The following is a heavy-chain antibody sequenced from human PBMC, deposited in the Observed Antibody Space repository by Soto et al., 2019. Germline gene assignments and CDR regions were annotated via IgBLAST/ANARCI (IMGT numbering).Heavy chain of an antibody. CDR1: GYTFASYA. Sequence: QVQLVQSGAEVKKPGASVKVSCKASGYTFASYAISWMRQAPGQGLEWMGWISAYNGNTNYAQKLQGRVTMTTDTSTSTDYMELRSLRSDDTAVYYCAGDPPPPDYWGQGTLVTVSS. J-gene: IGHJ4*02. CDR3: AGDPPPPDY. CDR2: ISAYNGNT. V-gene: IGHV1-18*01.